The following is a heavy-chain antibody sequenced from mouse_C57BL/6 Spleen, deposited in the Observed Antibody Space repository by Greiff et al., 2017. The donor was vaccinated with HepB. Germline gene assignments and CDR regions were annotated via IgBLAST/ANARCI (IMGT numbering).Heavy chain of an antibody. D-gene: IGHD1-1*01. CDR1: GYTFTSYW. CDR2: IDPSDSYT. Sequence: QVQLQQPGAELVKPGASVKLSCKASGYTFTSYWMQWVKQRPGQGLEWIGEIDPSDSYTNYNQKFKGKATLTVDTPSSTAYMQLSSLTSEDSAVYYCARWCSSWYFDVWGTGTTVTVSS. CDR3: ARWCSSWYFDV. V-gene: IGHV1-50*01. J-gene: IGHJ1*03.